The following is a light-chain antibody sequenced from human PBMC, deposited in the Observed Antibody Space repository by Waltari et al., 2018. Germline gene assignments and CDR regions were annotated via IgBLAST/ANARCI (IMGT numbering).Light chain of an antibody. Sequence: SYVVTQSPSVSVAPGETARITCGGDNIGSRSVHWYQQRPGQAPVLVISYDRDRPSGIPGRFSGSNSGNTATLTISWVEADDEADYYCLVWHSTTDHHGVFGGGTKLTVL. CDR1: NIGSRS. J-gene: IGLJ2*01. CDR3: LVWHSTTDHHGV. V-gene: IGLV3-21*04. CDR2: YDR.